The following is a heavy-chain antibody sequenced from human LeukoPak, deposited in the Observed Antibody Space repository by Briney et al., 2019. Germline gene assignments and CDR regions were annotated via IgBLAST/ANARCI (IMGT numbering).Heavy chain of an antibody. D-gene: IGHD2-2*01. V-gene: IGHV1-2*02. CDR1: GYTFTGYY. J-gene: IGHJ5*02. CDR3: ARGFRVYCSSTSCYSRDWFDP. Sequence: ASVKVSCKASGYTFTGYYMHWVRQAPGQGLEWMGWINPNSGGTNYAQKFQGRVTMTRDTSISTAYMELSRLRSDDTAVYYCARGFRVYCSSTSCYSRDWFDPWGQGTLVTVSS. CDR2: INPNSGGT.